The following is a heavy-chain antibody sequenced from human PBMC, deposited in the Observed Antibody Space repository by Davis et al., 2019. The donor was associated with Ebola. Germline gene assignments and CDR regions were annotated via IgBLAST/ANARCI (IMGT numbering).Heavy chain of an antibody. CDR3: ARHSGAWALSWFDP. CDR2: ISSSGADT. CDR1: GFIFNNYA. D-gene: IGHD3-10*01. Sequence: GESLKISCVASGFIFNNYAMSWVRQAPGKGLEWIANISSSGADTGHADAVKGRFSISRDNSERSVFLDMTSLRAEDTAMYHCARHSGAWALSWFDPWGQGTLVTVSS. V-gene: IGHV3-11*04. J-gene: IGHJ5*02.